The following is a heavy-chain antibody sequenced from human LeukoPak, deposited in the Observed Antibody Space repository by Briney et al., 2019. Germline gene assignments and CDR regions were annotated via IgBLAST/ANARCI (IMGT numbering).Heavy chain of an antibody. CDR3: ARDVLIAADGVIRLDAFDI. J-gene: IGHJ3*02. CDR1: GFTFSSYS. D-gene: IGHD6-13*01. Sequence: PGGSLRLSCAASGFTFSSYSMNWVRQAPGKGLEWVSSISSSSSYIYYADSVKGRFTISRDNAKNSLYLQMNSLRAEDTAVYYCARDVLIAADGVIRLDAFDIWGQGTVVTVSS. V-gene: IGHV3-21*01. CDR2: ISSSSSYI.